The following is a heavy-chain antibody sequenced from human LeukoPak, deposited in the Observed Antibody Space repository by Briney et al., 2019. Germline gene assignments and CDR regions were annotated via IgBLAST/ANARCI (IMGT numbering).Heavy chain of an antibody. CDR2: ISGSGGST. V-gene: IGHV3-23*01. J-gene: IGHJ3*02. D-gene: IGHD3-3*01. CDR3: AKGLTAIFGVVIKADDAFDI. Sequence: GGSLRLSCAASGFTFSSYAMSWVRQAPGKGLEWVSAISGSGGSTYYADSVKGRFTISRDNSKNTLYLQMNSLRAEDTAVYYCAKGLTAIFGVVIKADDAFDIWGQGTMVTVSS. CDR1: GFTFSSYA.